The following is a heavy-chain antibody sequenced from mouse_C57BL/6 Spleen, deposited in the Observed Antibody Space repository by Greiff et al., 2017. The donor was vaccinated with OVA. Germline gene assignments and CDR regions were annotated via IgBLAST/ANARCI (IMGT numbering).Heavy chain of an antibody. J-gene: IGHJ4*01. D-gene: IGHD1-1*01. CDR3: AKHYYYGSSYAMDD. CDR1: GFSLTSYG. Sequence: QVQLQQSGPGLVAPSQSLSLTCTVSGFSLTSYGVDWVRQPPGKGLEWLGVICGGGSTNYNSALMSRLSTSKDNSKSQVILKMNSLQADDTAMYYCAKHYYYGSSYAMDDWGQGTSVTVSS. CDR2: ICGGGST. V-gene: IGHV2-9*01.